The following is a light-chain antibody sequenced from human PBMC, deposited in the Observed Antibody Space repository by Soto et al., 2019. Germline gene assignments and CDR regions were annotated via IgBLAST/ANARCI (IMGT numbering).Light chain of an antibody. CDR1: QSISSY. V-gene: IGKV1-6*01. CDR2: AAS. CDR3: LQDSNYPLT. Sequence: IQMTQSPSSLSASVGDRATITCRASQSISSYLNWYHQKPGKAPKLLVYAASSLQSGVPSRFSGSGSGTDFTLTISGLQPDDFATYYCLQDSNYPLTFGGGTKVDIK. J-gene: IGKJ4*01.